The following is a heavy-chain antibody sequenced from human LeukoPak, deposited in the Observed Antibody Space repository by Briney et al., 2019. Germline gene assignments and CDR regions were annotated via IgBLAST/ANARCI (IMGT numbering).Heavy chain of an antibody. CDR3: ATDYYDSSGYYPEYFQH. J-gene: IGHJ1*01. D-gene: IGHD3-22*01. CDR1: GFTFSSYA. CDR2: ISGSGGST. Sequence: GGSLRLSCAASGFTFSSYAMSWVRQAPGKGLEWVSAISGSGGSTYYADSVKGRFTIPRDNSKNTLYLQMNSLRAEDTAVYYCATDYYDSSGYYPEYFQHWGQGTLVAVSS. V-gene: IGHV3-23*01.